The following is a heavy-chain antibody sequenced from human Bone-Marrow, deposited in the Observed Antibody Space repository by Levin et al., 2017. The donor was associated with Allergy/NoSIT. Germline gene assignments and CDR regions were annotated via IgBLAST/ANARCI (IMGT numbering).Heavy chain of an antibody. Sequence: SLKISCAASGFSFDDYAMHWVRQAPGKGLEWVSGMSWNSGTWGYAESVKGRFTISRDNAKNCLYLQMNSLRAEDTALYFCAKAITGFYDSRDHNTAFNFWGQGTMVTVSS. D-gene: IGHD3-22*01. V-gene: IGHV3-9*01. J-gene: IGHJ3*01. CDR1: GFSFDDYA. CDR2: MSWNSGTW. CDR3: AKAITGFYDSRDHNTAFNF.